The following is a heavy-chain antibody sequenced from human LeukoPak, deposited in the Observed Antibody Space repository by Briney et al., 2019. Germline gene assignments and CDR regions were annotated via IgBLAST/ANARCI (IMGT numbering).Heavy chain of an antibody. Sequence: GGSLRLSCAASGFTFGPYWMSWVRQAPGKGLEWVATINENGRDGYYADSVRGRFSVSRDNAWNSLYLHMSSLRAEDTAVYYCAREYYSSFDYWGQGSLVIVSS. D-gene: IGHD2-21*01. CDR2: INENGRDG. CDR1: GFTFGPYW. J-gene: IGHJ4*02. V-gene: IGHV3-7*01. CDR3: AREYYSSFDY.